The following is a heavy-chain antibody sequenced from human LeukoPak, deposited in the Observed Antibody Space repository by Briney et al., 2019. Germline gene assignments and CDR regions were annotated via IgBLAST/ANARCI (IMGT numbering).Heavy chain of an antibody. J-gene: IGHJ4*02. Sequence: GGSLRLSCAASGFTFSSYWMNWVRQAPGKGLEWVASIKQDGDEKYYLDSVKGRFTISRVNAKNSLFLQMNSLRAEDMALYYCAKDTGVGATYSFDYWGQGTLVTVSS. CDR3: AKDTGVGATYSFDY. V-gene: IGHV3-7*03. CDR1: GFTFSSYW. D-gene: IGHD1-26*01. CDR2: IKQDGDEK.